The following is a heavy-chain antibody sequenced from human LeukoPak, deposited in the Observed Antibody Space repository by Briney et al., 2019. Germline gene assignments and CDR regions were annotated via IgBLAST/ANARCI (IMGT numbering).Heavy chain of an antibody. Sequence: GGSLRLSCAPSGFTFSSYSMNWVRQAPGEGLEWVSYMNSGSNSIHYADSVKGRFTISRDNAKNSVYLQMNSLRDEDTAVYYCAGEGRGRYDAFDIWGQGTMVTVSS. V-gene: IGHV3-48*02. J-gene: IGHJ3*02. CDR1: GFTFSSYS. CDR3: AGEGRGRYDAFDI. D-gene: IGHD3-16*02. CDR2: MNSGSNSI.